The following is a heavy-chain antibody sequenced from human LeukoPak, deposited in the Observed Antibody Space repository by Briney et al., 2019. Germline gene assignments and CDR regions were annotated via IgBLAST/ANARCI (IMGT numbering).Heavy chain of an antibody. CDR2: IHTSGST. Sequence: SETLSLTCSVSGGSISTYYWSWIRQPAWKGLEWIAQIHTSGSTNFNPSLKSRVSISMDTPNNQFSLMISSVTAADTAIYFCAGRGLSTGWTFDYWGHGTLVTVSS. CDR3: AGRGLSTGWTFDY. J-gene: IGHJ4*01. D-gene: IGHD6-19*01. V-gene: IGHV4-4*07. CDR1: GGSISTYY.